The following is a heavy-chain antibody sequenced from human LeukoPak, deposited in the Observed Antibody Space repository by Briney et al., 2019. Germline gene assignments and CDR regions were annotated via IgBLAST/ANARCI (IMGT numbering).Heavy chain of an antibody. J-gene: IGHJ3*02. CDR1: GYSISSGYY. Sequence: PSETLSLTCAVSGYSISSGYYWGWIRQPPGKGLEWIGSIYHSGSTYYNPSLKSRVTISVDTSKNRFSLKLSSVTAADTAVYYCARPLSKAAAVAGTRAFDIWGQGTMVTVSS. V-gene: IGHV4-38-2*01. CDR3: ARPLSKAAAVAGTRAFDI. CDR2: IYHSGST. D-gene: IGHD6-19*01.